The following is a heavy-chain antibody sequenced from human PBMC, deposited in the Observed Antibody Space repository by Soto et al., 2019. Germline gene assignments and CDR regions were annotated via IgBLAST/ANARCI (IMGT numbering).Heavy chain of an antibody. D-gene: IGHD3-22*01. J-gene: IGHJ3*02. CDR1: GYTFTSYG. Sequence: SVKCSCKASGYTFTSYGISCVRQAPGQGLEWMGWISAYNGNTNYAQKLQGRVTMTTDTSTSTAYMELRSLRSDDTAVYYRARGLGYYFAFDIWGQGTMVTVSS. CDR3: ARGLGYYFAFDI. CDR2: ISAYNGNT. V-gene: IGHV1-18*04.